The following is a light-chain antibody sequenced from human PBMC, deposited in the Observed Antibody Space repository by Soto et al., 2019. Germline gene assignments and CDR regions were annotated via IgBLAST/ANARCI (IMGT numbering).Light chain of an antibody. CDR1: QSVSRK. V-gene: IGKV3-15*01. CDR2: GAS. Sequence: EIVMTQTPATLSVSTGGSATLCCRASQSVSRKLAWYQQTRGQAPRLLIYGASTRATGVPARFSGSESGTEFTLTISNLQSEDFAVYHCQQYDKWRRTFGQGTKVDI. J-gene: IGKJ1*01. CDR3: QQYDKWRRT.